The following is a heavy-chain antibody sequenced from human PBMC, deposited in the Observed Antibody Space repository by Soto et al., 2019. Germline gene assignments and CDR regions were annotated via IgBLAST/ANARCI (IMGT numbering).Heavy chain of an antibody. CDR1: GFTFSNAW. D-gene: IGHD5-18*01. Sequence: SCAASGFTFSNAWMSWVRQALGKGLEWVGRIKSKTDGGTTDYAAPVKGRFTISRDDSKNTLYLQMNSLKTEDTAVYYCTTDHSGVQLWSPYYYYYGMDVWGQGTTVTVSS. CDR2: IKSKTDGGTT. V-gene: IGHV3-15*01. CDR3: TTDHSGVQLWSPYYYYYGMDV. J-gene: IGHJ6*02.